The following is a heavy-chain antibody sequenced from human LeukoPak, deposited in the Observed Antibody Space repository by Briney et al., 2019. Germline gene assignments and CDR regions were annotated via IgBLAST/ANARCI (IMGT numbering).Heavy chain of an antibody. V-gene: IGHV4-59*08. J-gene: IGHJ4*02. CDR3: ARRSSGWYGIDY. CDR2: IYYSGST. Sequence: PSETLSLTCTISGGSISSYHWSWIRQPPGKGLEWIGYIYYSGSTNYNPSLKSRVTISVDTSKNQFSLKLSSVTAADTAVYYCARRSSGWYGIDYWGQGTLVTVSS. CDR1: GGSISSYH. D-gene: IGHD6-19*01.